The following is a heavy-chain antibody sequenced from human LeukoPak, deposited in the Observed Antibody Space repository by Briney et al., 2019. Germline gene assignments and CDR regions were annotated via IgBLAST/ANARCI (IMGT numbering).Heavy chain of an antibody. V-gene: IGHV4-34*01. CDR1: GGSFSDYY. CDR3: GGNDDYVEY. J-gene: IGHJ4*02. D-gene: IGHD1-1*01. Sequence: SETLSLTCVVYGGSFSDYYWTWIRQPPGKGLEWIGEINHTGSTGYNPSLKSRLTISVDMSKNQFSLKLTSLIAADTAVYYCGGNDDYVEYWGQGTLVTVSS. CDR2: INHTGST.